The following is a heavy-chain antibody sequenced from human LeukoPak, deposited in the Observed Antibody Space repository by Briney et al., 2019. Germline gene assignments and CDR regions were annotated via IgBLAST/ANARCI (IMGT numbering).Heavy chain of an antibody. D-gene: IGHD6-13*01. CDR1: GYTFTSYG. CDR3: ARDIAAAGHFDY. V-gene: IGHV1-18*01. Sequence: ASVKVSCKASGYTFTSYGISRVRQAPGQGLEWMGWISAYNGNTNYAQKLQGRVTMTTDTSTSTAYMELRSLRSDDTAVYYCARDIAAAGHFDYWGQGTLVTVSS. CDR2: ISAYNGNT. J-gene: IGHJ4*02.